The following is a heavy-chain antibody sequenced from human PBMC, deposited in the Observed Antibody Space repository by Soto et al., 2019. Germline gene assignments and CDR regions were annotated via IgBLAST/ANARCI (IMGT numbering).Heavy chain of an antibody. J-gene: IGHJ5*02. CDR2: IYHSGST. CDR1: GDSIISIYH. V-gene: IGHV4-30-2*06. D-gene: IGHD3-22*01. Sequence: SETLSLTCAVSGDSIISIYHWAWIRQSPGRGLEWIGYIYHSGSTYYNPSLKSRVTISVDRSKNQFSLKLSPVTAADTAVYYCARVRNYHESSGYPAYNWFDPCGQGTPVTVSS. CDR3: ARVRNYHESSGYPAYNWFDP.